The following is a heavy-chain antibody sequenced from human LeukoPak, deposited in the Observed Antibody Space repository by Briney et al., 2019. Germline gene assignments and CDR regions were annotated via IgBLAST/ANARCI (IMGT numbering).Heavy chain of an antibody. CDR1: GFTFDDFA. D-gene: IGHD2-15*01. V-gene: IGHV3-9*01. J-gene: IGHJ4*02. CDR2: INWNSGYI. CDR3: ATELVVVAAQEVDY. Sequence: GGSLRLSCAASGFTFDDFAMHWVRQAPGKGLEWVSGINWNSGYIYYADSVKGRFTISRDNAKNSLYLQMNSLRAEDTAVYYCATELVVVAAQEVDYWGQGTLVTVSS.